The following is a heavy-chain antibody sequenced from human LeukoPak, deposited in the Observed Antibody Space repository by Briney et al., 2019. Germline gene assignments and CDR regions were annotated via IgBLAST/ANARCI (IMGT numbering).Heavy chain of an antibody. CDR2: VNMDGSEK. J-gene: IGHJ4*02. CDR3: ARDKVTY. Sequence: GGSLRLSCAASGFTFSNYWMSWVRQAPGKGLEWAAHVNMDGSEKYYVDSVKGRFTISRDNAKNPLYLQMNSLRVEDTAVYYCARDKVTYWGQGTLVTVSS. V-gene: IGHV3-7*01. CDR1: GFTFSNYW.